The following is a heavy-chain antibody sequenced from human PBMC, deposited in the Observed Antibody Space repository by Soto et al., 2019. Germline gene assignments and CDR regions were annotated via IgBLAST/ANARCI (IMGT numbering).Heavy chain of an antibody. CDR3: ARGGGYYDADYGYYMDF. CDR2: INHSGST. J-gene: IGHJ6*03. Sequence: VQLQQWGAGLLTPSETLSLTCAVYGGSFSGYYWSWIRQPPGKGLEWLGDINHSGSTNYNPSLKSRVTISGDTSHNQFSLKPIAVATADTAVCYCARGGGYYDADYGYYMDFWGKGTTVTVSS. V-gene: IGHV4-34*01. D-gene: IGHD3-3*01. CDR1: GGSFSGYY.